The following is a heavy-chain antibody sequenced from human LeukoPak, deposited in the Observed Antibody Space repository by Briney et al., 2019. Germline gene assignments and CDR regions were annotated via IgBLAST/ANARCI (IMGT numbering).Heavy chain of an antibody. Sequence: SETLSLTCAVYGGSFSGYYWSWIRQPPGKGLEWIGEINHSGSTDYNPSLKSRVTISVDTSKNQFSLKLSSVTAADTAVYYCARGLQIFDYWGQGTLVTVSS. J-gene: IGHJ4*02. CDR1: GGSFSGYY. CDR3: ARGLQIFDY. CDR2: INHSGST. V-gene: IGHV4-34*01.